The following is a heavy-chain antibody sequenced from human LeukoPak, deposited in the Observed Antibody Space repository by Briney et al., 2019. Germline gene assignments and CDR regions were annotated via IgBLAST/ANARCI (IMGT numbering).Heavy chain of an antibody. Sequence: ASVKVSCKTSGYSFTDFYIHWVRQAPGQGLEWMGWINPNSGGTNTAQKFQGRVTMTRDTSITRVYMEVNWLTSDDTAIYYCARADRLHGGPYLIGPWGQGTLVTVSS. CDR3: ARADRLHGGPYLIGP. J-gene: IGHJ5*02. D-gene: IGHD3-16*01. CDR2: INPNSGGT. V-gene: IGHV1-2*02. CDR1: GYSFTDFY.